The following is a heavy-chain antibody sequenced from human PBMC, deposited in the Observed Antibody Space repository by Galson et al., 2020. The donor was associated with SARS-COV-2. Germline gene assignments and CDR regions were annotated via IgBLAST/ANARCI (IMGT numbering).Heavy chain of an antibody. J-gene: IGHJ6*04. CDR3: ASGYYDNLV. V-gene: IGHV3-66*02. Sequence: GESLKISCAASGFTVSSNYMSWVRQAPGKGLEWVSVIYSGGTTYYADSVKGRFTISRDNSKNTLYLQMNSLRAEDTAVYYCASGYYDNLVWGKGTTVTVSS. D-gene: IGHD3-22*01. CDR1: GFTVSSNY. CDR2: IYSGGTT.